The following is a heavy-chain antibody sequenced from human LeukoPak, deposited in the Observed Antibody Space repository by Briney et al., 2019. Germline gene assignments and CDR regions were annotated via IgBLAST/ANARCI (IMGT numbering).Heavy chain of an antibody. CDR2: INPNSGGT. V-gene: IGHV1-2*02. J-gene: IGHJ3*02. CDR3: AREGCSGGSCYSRGDAFDI. Sequence: ASVKVSCKASGYTFTGYYMHWVRQAPGQGLEWMGWINPNSGGTNYAQKFQGRVTMTRDTSISTAYMELSRLRSDDTAVYYCAREGCSGGSCYSRGDAFDIWGQGTMVTVSS. D-gene: IGHD2-15*01. CDR1: GYTFTGYY.